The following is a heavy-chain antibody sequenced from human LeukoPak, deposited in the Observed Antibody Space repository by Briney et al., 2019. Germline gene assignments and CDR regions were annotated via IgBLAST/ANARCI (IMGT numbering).Heavy chain of an antibody. CDR3: ARPDIVGATAAFDI. J-gene: IGHJ3*02. Sequence: KPSETLSLTCTVSGGSISSYYWSWLRQPPGKGLEWIGYIYYSGSTNYNPSLKSRVTISVDTSKNQFSLKLSSVTAADTAVYYCARPDIVGATAAFDIWGQGTMVTVSS. CDR2: IYYSGST. D-gene: IGHD1-26*01. CDR1: GGSISSYY. V-gene: IGHV4-59*01.